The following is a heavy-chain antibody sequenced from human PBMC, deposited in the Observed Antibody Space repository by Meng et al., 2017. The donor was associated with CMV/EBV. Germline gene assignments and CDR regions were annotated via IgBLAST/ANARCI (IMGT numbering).Heavy chain of an antibody. D-gene: IGHD3-3*01. CDR2: IKQDGSEK. J-gene: IGHJ4*02. V-gene: IGHV3-7*01. CDR3: ARLTYDFWSGTYFDY. Sequence: GESLKISCAASGFIFSSYWMSWVRQAPGKVLECVANIKQDGSEKYYVDSVKGRFTISRDNAKNSLYLQMNSLRAEEKAVYYCARLTYDFWSGTYFDYWGQGTLVTVSS. CDR1: GFIFSSYW.